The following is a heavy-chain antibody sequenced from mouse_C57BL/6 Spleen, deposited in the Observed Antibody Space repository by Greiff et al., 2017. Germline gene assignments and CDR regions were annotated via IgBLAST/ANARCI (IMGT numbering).Heavy chain of an antibody. V-gene: IGHV1-22*01. D-gene: IGHD1-1*01. CDR3: ASKDDSSSYAWFAY. CDR1: GYTFTDYN. J-gene: IGHJ3*01. Sequence: VQLQQSGPELVKPGASVKMSCKASGYTFTDYNMHWVKQSHGKSLQWIGYINPNNGGTSYNQKFKGKATLTVNQSSSPAYMELRSLTSRDSAVYYCASKDDSSSYAWFAYWGQGTLVTVSA. CDR2: INPNNGGT.